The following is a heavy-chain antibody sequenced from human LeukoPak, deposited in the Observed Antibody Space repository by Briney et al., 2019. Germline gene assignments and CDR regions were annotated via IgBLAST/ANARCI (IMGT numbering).Heavy chain of an antibody. CDR3: ARDTMTHYAFDI. J-gene: IGHJ3*02. Sequence: SETLSLTCTVSGGSISSYYWSWIRQPPGKGLEWIGYIYYSGSTNYNPSLKSRVTISVDTSKNQFSLKLSSVTAADTAVYYCARDTMTHYAFDIWGQGIMVTVSS. D-gene: IGHD3-22*01. CDR2: IYYSGST. CDR1: GGSISSYY. V-gene: IGHV4-59*01.